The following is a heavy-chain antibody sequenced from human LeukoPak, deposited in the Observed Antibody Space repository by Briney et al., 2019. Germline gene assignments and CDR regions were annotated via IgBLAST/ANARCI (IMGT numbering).Heavy chain of an antibody. CDR1: GGSISSYY. Sequence: SETLSLTCTVSGGSISSYYWSWIRQPPGKGLEWIGYIYYSGSTYYNPSLKSRVTISVDTSKNQFPLKLSSVTAADTAVYYCARDPAPVRGFDYWGQGTLVTVSS. J-gene: IGHJ4*02. D-gene: IGHD3-10*01. V-gene: IGHV4-59*12. CDR2: IYYSGST. CDR3: ARDPAPVRGFDY.